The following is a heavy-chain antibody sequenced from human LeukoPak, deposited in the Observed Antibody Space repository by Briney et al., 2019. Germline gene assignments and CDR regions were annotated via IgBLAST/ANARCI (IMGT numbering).Heavy chain of an antibody. D-gene: IGHD3-22*01. CDR3: AKPDYYDSSGTTGFDY. V-gene: IGHV3-23*01. J-gene: IGHJ4*02. CDR1: GFTFSSYA. Sequence: GGSLRLSCAASGFTFSSYAMSWVRQAPGKGLGWVSAISGSGGSTYYADSVKGRFTISRDNSKNTLYLQMNSLRAEDTAVYYCAKPDYYDSSGTTGFDYWGQGTLVTVSS. CDR2: ISGSGGST.